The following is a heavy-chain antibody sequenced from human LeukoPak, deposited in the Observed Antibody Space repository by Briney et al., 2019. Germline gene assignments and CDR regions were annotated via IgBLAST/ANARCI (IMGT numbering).Heavy chain of an antibody. CDR2: IKQDGSEK. V-gene: IGHV3-7*01. CDR1: GFTFSSYW. D-gene: IGHD3-10*01. CDR3: ARGGMVRGVISPFDY. J-gene: IGHJ4*02. Sequence: GGSLRLSCAASGFTFSSYWMSWVRQAPGKGLEWVANIKQDGSEKYYVDSVKGRFTISRDNAKNSLYPQMNSLRAEDTAVYYCARGGMVRGVISPFDYWGQGTLVTVSS.